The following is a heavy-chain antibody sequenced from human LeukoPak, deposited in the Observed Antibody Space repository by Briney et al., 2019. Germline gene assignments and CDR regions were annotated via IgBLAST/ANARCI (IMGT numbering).Heavy chain of an antibody. Sequence: SVKVSCKASGGTFSSYAISWVRQAPGQGLEWMGGIIPIFGTANYAQKFQGRVTITADESTSTAYMELSSLRSEDTAVYYCASNRDGYNWYFDYWGQGTLVTVSS. J-gene: IGHJ4*02. CDR3: ASNRDGYNWYFDY. CDR1: GGTFSSYA. D-gene: IGHD5-24*01. V-gene: IGHV1-69*13. CDR2: IIPIFGTA.